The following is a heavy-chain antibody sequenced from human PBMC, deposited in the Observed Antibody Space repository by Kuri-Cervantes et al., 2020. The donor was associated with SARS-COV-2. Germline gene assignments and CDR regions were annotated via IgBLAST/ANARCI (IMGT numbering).Heavy chain of an antibody. V-gene: IGHV3-33*08. J-gene: IGHJ4*02. Sequence: GESLKISCAASGFTFSSYGMHWVRQAPGKGLEWVAVIWYDGSNKYCADSVKGRFTISRDNSKNTLYLQMNSLSAEDTAVYYCAREGYYYGSGNDYWGQGTLVTVSS. CDR2: IWYDGSNK. CDR3: AREGYYYGSGNDY. D-gene: IGHD3-10*01. CDR1: GFTFSSYG.